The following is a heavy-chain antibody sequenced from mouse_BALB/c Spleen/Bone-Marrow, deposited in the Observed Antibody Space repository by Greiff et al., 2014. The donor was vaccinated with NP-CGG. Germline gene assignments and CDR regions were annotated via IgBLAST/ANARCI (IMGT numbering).Heavy chain of an antibody. CDR1: GYTFSSYW. D-gene: IGHD3-1*01. CDR2: ILPGSGST. J-gene: IGHJ3*01. V-gene: IGHV1-9*01. Sequence: VQRVESGAELMKPGASVKISCKPSGYTFSSYWIEWVKQRPGHGLEWIGEILPGSGSTNSNEKFKGKATFTADTSSNTAYMQLSSLTSEDSAVYYCARELGLRLAYWGQGTLVTVSA. CDR3: ARELGLRLAY.